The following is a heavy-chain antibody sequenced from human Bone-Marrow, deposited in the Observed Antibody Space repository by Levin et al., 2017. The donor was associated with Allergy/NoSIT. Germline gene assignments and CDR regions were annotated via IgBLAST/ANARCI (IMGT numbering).Heavy chain of an antibody. CDR2: ITWNSGII. V-gene: IGHV3-9*01. CDR1: GFTFDDYA. Sequence: SLKISCAASGFTFDDYAMHWVRQAPGKGLEWVSGITWNSGIIGYADSVKGRFTISRDNAKKSLYLQMNSLRAEDTAFYYCAKDIRVYSKYPYVDFGMDVWGQGTTVTVSS. CDR3: AKDIRVYSKYPYVDFGMDV. J-gene: IGHJ6*02. D-gene: IGHD4-11*01.